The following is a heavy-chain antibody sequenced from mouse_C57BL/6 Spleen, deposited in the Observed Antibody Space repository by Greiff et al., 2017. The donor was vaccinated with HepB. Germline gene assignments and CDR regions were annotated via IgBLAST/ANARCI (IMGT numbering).Heavy chain of an antibody. V-gene: IGHV1-18*01. CDR2: INPNNGGT. CDR3: ARRIYSNYEGYAMDY. CDR1: GYTFTDYN. Sequence: EVQLQQSGPELVKPGASVKIPCKASGYTFTDYNMDWVKQSHGKSLEWIGDINPNNGGTIYNQKFKGKATLTVDKSSSTAYMELRSLTSEDTAVYYCARRIYSNYEGYAMDYWGQGTSVTVSS. D-gene: IGHD2-5*01. J-gene: IGHJ4*01.